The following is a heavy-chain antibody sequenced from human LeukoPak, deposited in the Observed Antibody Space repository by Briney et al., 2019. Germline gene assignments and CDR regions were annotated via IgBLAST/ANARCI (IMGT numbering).Heavy chain of an antibody. D-gene: IGHD3-16*01. J-gene: IGHJ4*02. Sequence: SETLSLTCAVSGGSVSTGGYFWNWIRQPPGKGLEWIGSISHSGITYYSPSLTSRVTMSLDTSKNQFSLKLSSVTAADMAVYYCARHQALARFDYRGQGTLVTVSS. V-gene: IGHV4-30-2*01. CDR3: ARHQALARFDY. CDR2: ISHSGIT. CDR1: GGSVSTGGYF.